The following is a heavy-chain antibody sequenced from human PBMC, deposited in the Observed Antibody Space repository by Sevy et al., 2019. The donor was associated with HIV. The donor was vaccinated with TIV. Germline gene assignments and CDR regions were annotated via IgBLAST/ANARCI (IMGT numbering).Heavy chain of an antibody. CDR1: GFTFTTSA. D-gene: IGHD5-18*01. J-gene: IGHJ4*02. CDR2: IRGSDDTTT. Sequence: GGSLRLSCEVSGFTFTTSAMSWVRQAPGKGLEWTSYIRGSDDTTTFYADSVKGRFTISRDNSKNTLFLQMNSLRVEDTAIYYCAKDSGYRNGHGFDWWGQGTLVTVSS. V-gene: IGHV3-23*01. CDR3: AKDSGYRNGHGFDW.